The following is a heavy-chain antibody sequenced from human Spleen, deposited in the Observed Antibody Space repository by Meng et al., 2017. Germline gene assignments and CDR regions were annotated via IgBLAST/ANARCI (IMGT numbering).Heavy chain of an antibody. Sequence: VQLVQSGAEVKKPGAPVKVSCKASGYTFTSYDINWVRQATGQGLEWMGYMRPNSDNTDYAQKFQGRITMTTNTSISTAYMELSSLTSEDTAVYYCAREGLDPWGQGTLVTVSS. V-gene: IGHV1-8*01. J-gene: IGHJ5*02. CDR3: AREGLDP. CDR1: GYTFTSYD. CDR2: MRPNSDNT.